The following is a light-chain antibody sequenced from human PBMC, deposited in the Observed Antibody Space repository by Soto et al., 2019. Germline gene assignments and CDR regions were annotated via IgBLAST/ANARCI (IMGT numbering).Light chain of an antibody. CDR2: GAP. CDR3: QQYNNWPQT. CDR1: QSVSNN. V-gene: IGKV3-15*01. Sequence: EIVLTQSPGTLSLSPGERATLSCRASQSVSNNYLAWYQQRPGQAPRLLIYGAPTRATGIPARFSGSGSGTEFTLTISSLQSEDFAVYYCQQYNNWPQTFGQGTKVDIK. J-gene: IGKJ1*01.